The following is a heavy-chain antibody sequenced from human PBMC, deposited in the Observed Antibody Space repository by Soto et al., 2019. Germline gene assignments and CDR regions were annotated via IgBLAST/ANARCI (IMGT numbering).Heavy chain of an antibody. CDR1: GGTFSSYT. J-gene: IGHJ4*02. D-gene: IGHD3-22*01. V-gene: IGHV1-69*02. CDR2: IIPILGIA. Sequence: SVKVSCKASGGTFSSYTISWVRQAPGQGLEWMGRIIPILGIANYAQKFQGRVTITADKSTSTAYMELSSLRSEDTAVYYCARGPYYYDSSGEFIDYWGQGTLVTVSS. CDR3: ARGPYYYDSSGEFIDY.